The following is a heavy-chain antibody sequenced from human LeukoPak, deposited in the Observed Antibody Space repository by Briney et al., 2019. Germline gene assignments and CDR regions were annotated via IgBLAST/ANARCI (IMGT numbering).Heavy chain of an antibody. D-gene: IGHD6-13*01. CDR1: GFTFSSYG. J-gene: IGHJ4*02. V-gene: IGHV3-30*02. CDR3: AKLDGYSRRWYLDYFDY. CDR2: IRYDGSNK. Sequence: GGSLRLSCAASGFTFSSYGMHWVRQAPGKGLEWVAFIRYDGSNKYYADSVKGRFPISRDNSKNTPYLQMNSLRVEDTAVYYCAKLDGYSRRWYLDYFDYWGQGALVTVSS.